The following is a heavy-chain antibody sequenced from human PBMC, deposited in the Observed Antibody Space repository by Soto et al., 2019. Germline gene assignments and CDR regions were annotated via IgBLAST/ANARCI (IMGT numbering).Heavy chain of an antibody. J-gene: IGHJ5*02. D-gene: IGHD3-16*02. CDR1: GYTFTSYD. CDR3: ARSPSMITFGGVIVRGENWFDP. CDR2: MNPNSGNT. V-gene: IGHV1-8*01. Sequence: QVQLVQSGAEVKKPGASVKVSCKASGYTFTSYDINWVRQATGQGLEWMGWMNPNSGNTGYAQKVQGRVTMTRNTSISTAYMELSSLRSEDTAVYYCARSPSMITFGGVIVRGENWFDPWGQGTLVTVSS.